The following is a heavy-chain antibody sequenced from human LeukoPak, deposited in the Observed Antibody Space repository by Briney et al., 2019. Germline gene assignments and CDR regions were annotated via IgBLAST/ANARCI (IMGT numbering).Heavy chain of an antibody. V-gene: IGHV3-30*18. CDR1: GFTFSSYG. D-gene: IGHD5-18*01. CDR2: ISYDGSNK. J-gene: IGHJ4*02. Sequence: GRSLRLSCAASGFTFSSYGMHWVRQAPGKGLEWVAVISYDGSNKYYAGSVKGRFTISRDNSKNTLYLQMNSLRADDTAVYYCAKTGQLWFLDYWGQGTLVTVSS. CDR3: AKTGQLWFLDY.